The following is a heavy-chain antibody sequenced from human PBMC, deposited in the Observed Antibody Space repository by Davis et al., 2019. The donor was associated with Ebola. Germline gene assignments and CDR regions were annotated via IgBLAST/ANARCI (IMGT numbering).Heavy chain of an antibody. V-gene: IGHV3-74*01. D-gene: IGHD3-10*01. CDR3: ARRYYGSGTYYKDY. CDR2: ISSDGSST. Sequence: PGGSLRLSCAASGFTFSSYWMHWVRQAPGKGLVWVSRISSDGSSTSYADSVKGRFTIPRDNAKNTLYLQMNTLRAEDTAVYYCARRYYGSGTYYKDYWGQGTLVTVSS. J-gene: IGHJ4*02. CDR1: GFTFSSYW.